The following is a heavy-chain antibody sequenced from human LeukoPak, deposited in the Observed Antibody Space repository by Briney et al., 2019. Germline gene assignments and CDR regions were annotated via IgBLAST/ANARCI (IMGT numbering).Heavy chain of an antibody. V-gene: IGHV3-30*02. J-gene: IGHJ2*01. CDR3: AKDHFVEAGSWYFDL. CDR2: IRYDGSNK. D-gene: IGHD6-19*01. Sequence: TGGSLRLSCAASGFTFSSYGMHWVRQAPGKGLEWVAFIRYDGSNKYYADSVKGRFTISRDNSKNTLYLQMNSLRAEDTAVYYCAKDHFVEAGSWYFDLWGRGTLVTVSS. CDR1: GFTFSSYG.